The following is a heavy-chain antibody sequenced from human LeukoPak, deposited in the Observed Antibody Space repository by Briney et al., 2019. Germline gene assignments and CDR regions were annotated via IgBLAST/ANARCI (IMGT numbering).Heavy chain of an antibody. CDR3: TTRRQDGC. J-gene: IGHJ4*02. D-gene: IGHD6-25*01. CDR1: GFTFSDAW. Sequence: GGSLRLSCVASGFTFSDAWMSWVRQAPGKGLEWVGRIKSKIDGGTIDYGAPVKGRFTISRNDSRNTLYLQMNSLKTEDTAVYYCTTRRQDGCWGQGTLVTVS. V-gene: IGHV3-15*01. CDR2: IKSKIDGGTI.